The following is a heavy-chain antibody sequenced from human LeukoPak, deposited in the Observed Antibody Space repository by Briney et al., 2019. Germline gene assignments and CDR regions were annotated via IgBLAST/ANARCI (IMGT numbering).Heavy chain of an antibody. CDR2: IYSGGST. Sequence: GGSLRLSCAASGFTVSSNYMSWVRQAPGKGLEWVSVIYSGGSTYYADSVKGRFTISRDNSKNTLYLQMNRLRAEDTAVYYCARAGYSGYDRPPFDYWGQGTLVTVSS. V-gene: IGHV3-66*01. D-gene: IGHD5-12*01. CDR3: ARAGYSGYDRPPFDY. CDR1: GFTVSSNY. J-gene: IGHJ4*02.